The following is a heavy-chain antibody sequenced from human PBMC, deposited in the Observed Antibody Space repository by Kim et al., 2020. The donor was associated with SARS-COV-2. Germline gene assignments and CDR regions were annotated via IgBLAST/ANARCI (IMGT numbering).Heavy chain of an antibody. CDR3: ARAPANFYCSSTSCYSRAARYNWFDH. J-gene: IGHJ5*02. CDR2: INTNTGNP. Sequence: ASVKVSCKASGYTFASYAMNWVRQAPGQGLEWMGWINTNTGNPTYAQGFKGRFVFSLDTSVSTAYLQISSLKAEDTAVYYCARAPANFYCSSTSCYSRAARYNWFDHWGQGTLVTVSS. V-gene: IGHV7-4-1*02. CDR1: GYTFASYA. D-gene: IGHD2-2*01.